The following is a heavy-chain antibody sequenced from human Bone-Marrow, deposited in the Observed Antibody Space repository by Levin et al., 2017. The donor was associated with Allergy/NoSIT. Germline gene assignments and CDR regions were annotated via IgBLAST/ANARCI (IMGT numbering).Heavy chain of an antibody. CDR2: ITGAEGNT. V-gene: IGHV3-21*06. CDR1: ELTFKTYT. D-gene: IGHD3-9*01. J-gene: IGHJ3*02. CDR3: AGEADILTGHYDVFDI. Sequence: PGGSLRLSCVASELTFKTYTMAWVRQAPGKGLEWVSSITGAEGNTHYADSVKGRFTISRDNGKNSLFLQMNSLRVEDTAIYYCAGEADILTGHYDVFDIWGQGTMVTVSS.